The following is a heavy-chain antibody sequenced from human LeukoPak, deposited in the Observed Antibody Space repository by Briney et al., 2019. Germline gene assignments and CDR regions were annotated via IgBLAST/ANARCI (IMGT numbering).Heavy chain of an antibody. V-gene: IGHV3-23*01. D-gene: IGHD2-21*01. CDR2: ISGRVGPTRR. J-gene: IGHJ4*02. CDR3: VKGLIGSLPGDF. Sequence: GGSLRLSCAASGFTFENYGMSWVRQAPGKGLEWVSSISGRVGPTRRSYGDSVKGRFAVSRDNSKNTLYLHMNSLRAEDTAVYYCVKGLIGSLPGDFWGQGTLVTVSS. CDR1: GFTFENYG.